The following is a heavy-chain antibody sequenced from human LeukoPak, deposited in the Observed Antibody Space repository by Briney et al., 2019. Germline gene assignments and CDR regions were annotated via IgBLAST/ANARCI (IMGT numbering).Heavy chain of an antibody. CDR1: GGSISSNSYY. V-gene: IGHV4-39*07. J-gene: IGHJ3*02. D-gene: IGHD3-22*01. CDR2: IYYSGST. CDR3: ARDITMIVYDAFDI. Sequence: SETLSLTCAVSGGSISSNSYYWGWIRQPPGKGLEWIGSIYYSGSTYYNPSLKSRVTISVDTSKNQFSLKLSSVTAADTAVYYCARDITMIVYDAFDIWGQGTMVTVSS.